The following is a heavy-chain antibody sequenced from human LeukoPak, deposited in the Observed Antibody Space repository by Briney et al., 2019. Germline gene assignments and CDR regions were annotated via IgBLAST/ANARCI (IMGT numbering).Heavy chain of an antibody. V-gene: IGHV4-34*01. CDR1: GGSFSDYS. D-gene: IGHD6-13*01. CDR2: INHSGST. CDR3: ARQISWYSSLDY. J-gene: IGHJ4*02. Sequence: SETLSLTCAVSGGSFSDYSWTWIRQPPGKGLEWIGEINHSGSTNYNPSLKSRVTISVDTSENHFSLKLRSVTAADTAVYYCARQISWYSSLDYWGQGTQVTVSS.